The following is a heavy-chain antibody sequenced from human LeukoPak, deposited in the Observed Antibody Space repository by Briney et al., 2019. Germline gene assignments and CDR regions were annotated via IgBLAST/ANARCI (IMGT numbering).Heavy chain of an antibody. Sequence: PSETLSLTCTVSGGSISSSSYYWGWVRQPRGKGLEWIVSIYYSGSTYYNPSLKSRVTISVDTSKNQFSLKLSSVTAADTAVYYCARSGLESTVVVPAAIPTPFDYWGQGTLVTVSS. CDR1: GGSISSSSYY. CDR2: IYYSGST. CDR3: ARSGLESTVVVPAAIPTPFDY. J-gene: IGHJ4*02. D-gene: IGHD2-2*02. V-gene: IGHV4-39*01.